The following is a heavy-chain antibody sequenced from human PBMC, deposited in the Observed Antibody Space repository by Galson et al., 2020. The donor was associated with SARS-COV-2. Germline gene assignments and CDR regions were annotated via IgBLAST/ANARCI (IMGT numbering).Heavy chain of an antibody. J-gene: IGHJ6*02. CDR3: ARDRAMTTVSYYYYGMDV. CDR2: INPNSGGT. CDR1: GYTFTGYY. V-gene: IGHV1-2*04. Sequence: ASVQVSCKASGYTFTGYYMHWVRQAPGQGLEWMGWINPNSGGTNYAQKFQGWVTMTRDTSISTAYMELSRLRSDDTAVYYCARDRAMTTVSYYYYGMDVWGQGTTVTVSS. D-gene: IGHD4-4*01.